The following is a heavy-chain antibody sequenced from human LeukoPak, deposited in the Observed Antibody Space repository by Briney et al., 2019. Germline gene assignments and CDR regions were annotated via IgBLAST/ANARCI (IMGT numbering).Heavy chain of an antibody. J-gene: IGHJ4*02. D-gene: IGHD2-15*01. Sequence: GGSLRLSCAASGFTFSNAWMSWVRQASGKGLEWVGRIKSKTDGGTTDYAAPVKGRFTISRDDSKNTLYLQMNSLKTEDTAVYYCTTDRYCSGGSCYSGYYFDYWGQGTLVTVSS. CDR2: IKSKTDGGTT. CDR1: GFTFSNAW. CDR3: TTDRYCSGGSCYSGYYFDY. V-gene: IGHV3-15*01.